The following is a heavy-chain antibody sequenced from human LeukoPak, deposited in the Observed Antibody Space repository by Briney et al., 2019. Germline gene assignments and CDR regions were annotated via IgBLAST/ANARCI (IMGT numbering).Heavy chain of an antibody. Sequence: QSGGSLRLSCAASGFTFSSYAMSWVRQAPGKGLEWVSAISGSGGSTYYADSVKGRFTISRDNSKNTLYLQMNSLRAEDTAVYYCANNGDYLRVPSDYWGQGTLVTVSS. J-gene: IGHJ4*02. CDR2: ISGSGGST. D-gene: IGHD4-17*01. CDR1: GFTFSSYA. CDR3: ANNGDYLRVPSDY. V-gene: IGHV3-23*01.